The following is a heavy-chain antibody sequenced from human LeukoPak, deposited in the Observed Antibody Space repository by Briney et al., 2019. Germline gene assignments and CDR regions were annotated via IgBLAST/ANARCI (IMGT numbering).Heavy chain of an antibody. CDR3: ATGFGYSGSYYFDY. CDR2: FDPEDGET. V-gene: IGHV1-24*01. Sequence: ASVKVSCKVSGYTLTELSMHWVRQAPGKGLEWMGGFDPEDGETIYAQKFQGRVTMTEDISTDTAYMELSSLRSEDTAVYYCATGFGYSGSYYFDYWGQGTLVTVSS. D-gene: IGHD1-26*01. CDR1: GYTLTELS. J-gene: IGHJ4*02.